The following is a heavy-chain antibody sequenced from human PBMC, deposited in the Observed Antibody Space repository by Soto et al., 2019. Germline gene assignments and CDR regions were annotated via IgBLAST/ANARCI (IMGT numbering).Heavy chain of an antibody. CDR3: ARRARPDFYYMDV. J-gene: IGHJ6*03. CDR1: GFTLSGYA. V-gene: IGHV3-64*01. CDR2: ISSNGVGT. D-gene: IGHD6-6*01. Sequence: GGSLRLSCAASGFTLSGYAMDWVRQTPGKGLEYVSGISSNGVGTYYANSVQGRFTISRDNSRNTVYLQMGSLRPEDMAVYYCARRARPDFYYMDVWGKGTTVTVSS.